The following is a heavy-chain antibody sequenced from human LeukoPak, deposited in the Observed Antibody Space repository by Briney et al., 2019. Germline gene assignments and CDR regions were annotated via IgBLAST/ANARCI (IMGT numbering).Heavy chain of an antibody. V-gene: IGHV3-48*04. CDR1: GFTFTTYS. D-gene: IGHD4-23*01. CDR2: ISSSGSTI. Sequence: GGSLRLSCEASGFTFTTYSMTWVRQAPGKGLEWVSYISSSGSTIVYADSVKGRFTISRDNAKNSLYLQMNSLRAEDTAVYYCAREDGGNYFDYWGQGTLVTVSS. CDR3: AREDGGNYFDY. J-gene: IGHJ4*02.